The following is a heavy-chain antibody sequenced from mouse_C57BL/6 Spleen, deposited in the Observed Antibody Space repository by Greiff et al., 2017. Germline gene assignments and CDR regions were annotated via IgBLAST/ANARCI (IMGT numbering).Heavy chain of an antibody. Sequence: VQLVESGGGLVKPGGSLKLSCAASGFTFSDYGMHWVRQAPEKGLEWVAYISSGSSTIYYADTVKGRFTISRDNAKNTLFLQMTSLRSEDTAMYYCARTPPLDAMDYWGQGTSVTVSS. J-gene: IGHJ4*01. CDR1: GFTFSDYG. V-gene: IGHV5-17*01. CDR2: ISSGSSTI. CDR3: ARTPPLDAMDY.